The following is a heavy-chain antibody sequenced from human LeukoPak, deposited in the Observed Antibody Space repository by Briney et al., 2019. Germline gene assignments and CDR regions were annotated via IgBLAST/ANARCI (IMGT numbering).Heavy chain of an antibody. CDR2: ISAYNGNT. Sequence: ASVRVSCKASGYTFTTYGFSWVRQAPGQGLEWMGWISAYNGNTNYAQNLQGRVTMTTDTSTSTAYMELRSLRSDDTAVYYCARGLARKGGIAAVWVWFDPWGQGTLVTVSS. CDR1: GYTFTTYG. D-gene: IGHD6-13*01. CDR3: ARGLARKGGIAAVWVWFDP. V-gene: IGHV1-18*01. J-gene: IGHJ5*02.